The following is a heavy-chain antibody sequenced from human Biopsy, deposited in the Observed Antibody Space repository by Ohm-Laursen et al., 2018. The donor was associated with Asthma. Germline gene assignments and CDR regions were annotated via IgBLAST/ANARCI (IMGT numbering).Heavy chain of an antibody. CDR1: GGSISSGAYY. V-gene: IGHV4-30-4*01. D-gene: IGHD3-16*01. CDR3: ARRGGVRRYFDY. J-gene: IGHJ4*02. Sequence: TLSLTCTVSGGSISSGAYYWSWVRQPPGKGLEWIGYIYYIGSTYYNPSLKSRVAISLDTSKNQLSLKLSSVTAADTAVYFCARRGGVRRYFDYWGQGTLVTVPS. CDR2: IYYIGST.